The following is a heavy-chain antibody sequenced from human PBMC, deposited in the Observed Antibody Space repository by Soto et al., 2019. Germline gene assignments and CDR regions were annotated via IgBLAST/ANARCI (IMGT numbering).Heavy chain of an antibody. CDR3: ATDPRYYYDSSGTDLTSWFDP. Sequence: ASVKVSCKVSGYTLTELSMHWVRQAPGKGLEWMGGFDPEDGETIYAQKFQGRVTMTEDTSTDTAYMELSSLRSEDTAVYYCATDPRYYYDSSGTDLTSWFDPWGQGTLVTVSS. CDR1: GYTLTELS. V-gene: IGHV1-24*01. D-gene: IGHD3-22*01. J-gene: IGHJ5*02. CDR2: FDPEDGET.